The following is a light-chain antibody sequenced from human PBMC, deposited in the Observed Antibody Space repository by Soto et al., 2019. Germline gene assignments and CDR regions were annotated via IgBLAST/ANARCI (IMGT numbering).Light chain of an antibody. Sequence: DIQMTQSRSSLSASVGDRATITCRASQSVSTRLAWYQQKPGKAPKVLIYDASSWAGGVPSRFTGSGSGTEFTLTINSLQPDDFATYYCQQYSVYWTFGQGTKVDIK. J-gene: IGKJ1*01. CDR2: DAS. CDR1: QSVSTR. V-gene: IGKV1-5*01. CDR3: QQYSVYWT.